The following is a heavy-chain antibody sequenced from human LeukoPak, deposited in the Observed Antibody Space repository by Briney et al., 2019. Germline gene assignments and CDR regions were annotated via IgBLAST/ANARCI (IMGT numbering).Heavy chain of an antibody. J-gene: IGHJ4*02. Sequence: PGGSLRLSCAASGFTFSSYTMHWVRQAPGKGLEWVALTSSDGDKYFADSVQGRFTISRDNSRNTVYLQLGSLRPDDTAVYCCARERGIRALYFDNWGQGTLVTVSS. CDR2: TSSDGDK. CDR3: ARERGIRALYFDN. V-gene: IGHV3-30*04. CDR1: GFTFSSYT. D-gene: IGHD3-16*01.